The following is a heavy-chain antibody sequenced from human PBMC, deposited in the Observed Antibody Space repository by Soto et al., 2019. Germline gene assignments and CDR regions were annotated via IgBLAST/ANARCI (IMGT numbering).Heavy chain of an antibody. CDR1: GFSLSTRGVG. V-gene: IGHV2-5*02. CDR3: ARRPGGFTYFFDY. Sequence: QITLNESGPPLVKPTQTLTLTCTFSGFSLSTRGVGVGWIRQPPGKALEWLALLYWDDDERYSPSLMSRLTITQDTSKTQVFLTMTNVDPVDTATYYWARRPGGFTYFFDYWGQGTLVLGSS. CDR2: LYWDDDE. J-gene: IGHJ4*02.